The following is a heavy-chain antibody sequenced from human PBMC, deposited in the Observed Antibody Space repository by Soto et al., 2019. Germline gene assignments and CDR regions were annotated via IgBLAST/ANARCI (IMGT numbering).Heavy chain of an antibody. CDR3: ARDGGVYDSTSYPKGDFDY. D-gene: IGHD3-22*01. J-gene: IGHJ4*02. CDR1: GFTFSYYA. V-gene: IGHV3-33*01. Sequence: QVQLVESGGGVVQPGRSLRLSCAASGFTFSYYAMHWVRLAPGKGLEWVAVIYYDGSNEYYADSVKGRFTISRDNSNNTLYLQMNSLRAEDTAVYYCARDGGVYDSTSYPKGDFDYWGQGTLVTVSS. CDR2: IYYDGSNE.